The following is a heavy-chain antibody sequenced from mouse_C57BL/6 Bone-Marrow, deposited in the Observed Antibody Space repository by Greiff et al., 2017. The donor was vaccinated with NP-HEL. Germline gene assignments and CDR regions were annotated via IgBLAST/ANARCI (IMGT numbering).Heavy chain of an antibody. Sequence: QVQLQQPGAELVKPGASVKMSCKASGYTFTSYWITWVKQRPGKGLEWIGDIYPGSGSTNYNEKFKSKATLTVDTSSSTAYMQLSSLKSEESAIYYCARAVRYYFDYWGQGTTLTVSS. CDR2: IYPGSGST. CDR1: GYTFTSYW. J-gene: IGHJ2*01. V-gene: IGHV1-55*01. CDR3: ARAVRYYFDY.